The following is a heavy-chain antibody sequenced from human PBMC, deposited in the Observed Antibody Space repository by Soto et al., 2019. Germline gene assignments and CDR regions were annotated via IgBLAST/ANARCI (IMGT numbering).Heavy chain of an antibody. V-gene: IGHV3-23*01. CDR3: AKDRFYYDSSAYYYDAFDI. CDR2: ISGSGGST. D-gene: IGHD3-22*01. J-gene: IGHJ3*02. CDR1: GFTFSTYA. Sequence: GGSLRLSCAASGFTFSTYAMSWVRQAPGKGLEWVSAISGSGGSTYYADSVKGRFTISRDNSKNTLYLQMSSLRAEDTALYYCAKDRFYYDSSAYYYDAFDIWGQGTMVNVSS.